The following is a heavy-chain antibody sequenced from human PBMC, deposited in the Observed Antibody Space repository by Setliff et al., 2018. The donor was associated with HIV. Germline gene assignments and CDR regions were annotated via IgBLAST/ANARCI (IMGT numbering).Heavy chain of an antibody. CDR3: AKDLRRELRDWGVFDI. D-gene: IGHD1-26*01. J-gene: IGHJ3*02. CDR1: GFTFSSYG. V-gene: IGHV3-30*18. CDR2: ISYDGSNK. Sequence: GGSLRLSCAASGFTFSSYGMHWVRQAPGKGLEWVAVISYDGSNKYYADYVKGRFTISRDNSKNTLYLQMNSLRDEDTAVYYCAKDLRRELRDWGVFDIWGQGTMVTVSS.